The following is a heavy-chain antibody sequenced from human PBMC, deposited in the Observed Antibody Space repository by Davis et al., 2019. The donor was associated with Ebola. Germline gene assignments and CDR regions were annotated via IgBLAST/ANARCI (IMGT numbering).Heavy chain of an antibody. J-gene: IGHJ2*01. Sequence: GSLRLSCTVSGGSISRGGYYWSWIRQHPGKGLEWIGYIYYSGSTNYNPSLKSRVTISVDTSKNQFSLKLSSVTAADTAVYYCARGSSGWFWYFDLWGRGTLVTVSS. CDR3: ARGSSGWFWYFDL. D-gene: IGHD6-19*01. V-gene: IGHV4-61*08. CDR1: GGSISRGGYY. CDR2: IYYSGST.